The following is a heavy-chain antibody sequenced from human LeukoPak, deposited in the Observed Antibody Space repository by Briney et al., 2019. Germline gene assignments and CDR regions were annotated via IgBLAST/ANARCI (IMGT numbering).Heavy chain of an antibody. J-gene: IGHJ4*02. D-gene: IGHD5-12*01. V-gene: IGHV3-23*01. Sequence: GGSLRLSCAAPGFTFSNAWMSWVRRAPGKGLEWVSDVRGTGTRTDYADSVKGRFTISRDNSKHTLYLQMNSLRAEDTAIYYCAKTSRANSGYDSPFDYWGQGTLVTVSS. CDR3: AKTSRANSGYDSPFDY. CDR1: GFTFSNAW. CDR2: VRGTGTRT.